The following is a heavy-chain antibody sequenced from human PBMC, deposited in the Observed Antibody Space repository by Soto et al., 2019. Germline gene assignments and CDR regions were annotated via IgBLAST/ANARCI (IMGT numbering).Heavy chain of an antibody. D-gene: IGHD3-3*01. CDR1: GGSISSGDYY. Sequence: PSETLSLTCTVSGGSISSGDYYWSWIRQPPGKGLEWIEYIHYSGSTYYNPSLKSRVTISVDTSKNQFSLKLSSVTAADTAVYYCARLTQYTIFGVVITHWGQGTLVTVSS. V-gene: IGHV4-30-4*01. CDR2: IHYSGST. J-gene: IGHJ4*02. CDR3: ARLTQYTIFGVVITH.